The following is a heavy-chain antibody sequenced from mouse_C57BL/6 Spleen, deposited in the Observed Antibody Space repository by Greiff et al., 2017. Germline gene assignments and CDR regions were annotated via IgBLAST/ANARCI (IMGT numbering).Heavy chain of an antibody. J-gene: IGHJ2*01. D-gene: IGHD1-1*02. Sequence: DVQLVESGGGLVKPGGSLKLSCAASGFTFSSYAMSWVRQTPEKRLEWVATISDGGSYTYYPDNVKGRFTISRDNAKNNLYLQMSHLKSEDTAMYYCARDPGGRVWYYFDDWGQGTTLTVSS. V-gene: IGHV5-4*01. CDR2: ISDGGSYT. CDR3: ARDPGGRVWYYFDD. CDR1: GFTFSSYA.